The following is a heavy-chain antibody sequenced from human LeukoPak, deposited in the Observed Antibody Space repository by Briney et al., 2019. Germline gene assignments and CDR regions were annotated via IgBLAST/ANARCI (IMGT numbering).Heavy chain of an antibody. V-gene: IGHV4-30-2*01. Sequence: SQTLSLTCAVSGVSISSGGYSWSWIRQPPGRGLEWIGYICHSGSTYYNPSLKSRVTISVDRSKNQFSLKLSSVTAADTAVYYCARGSIAARRGDWFDPWGQGTLVTVSS. CDR1: GVSISSGGYS. CDR3: ARGSIAARRGDWFDP. J-gene: IGHJ5*02. D-gene: IGHD6-6*01. CDR2: ICHSGST.